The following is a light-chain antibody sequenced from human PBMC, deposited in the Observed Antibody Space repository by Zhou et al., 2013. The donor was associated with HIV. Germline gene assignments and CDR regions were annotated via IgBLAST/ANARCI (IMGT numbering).Light chain of an antibody. J-gene: IGKJ2*01. Sequence: DIVLTQTPLSLSVTPGQPASISCRSSQSLLHSDGRTYFYWYLQKPGQPPQLLIYEVSKRFSGVPDRFSGSGSGTDFTLQISRVEPEDVGIYYCLQCRQLPYTFGQGTKLEI. V-gene: IGKV2D-29*01. CDR3: LQCRQLPYT. CDR1: QSLLHSDGRTY. CDR2: EVS.